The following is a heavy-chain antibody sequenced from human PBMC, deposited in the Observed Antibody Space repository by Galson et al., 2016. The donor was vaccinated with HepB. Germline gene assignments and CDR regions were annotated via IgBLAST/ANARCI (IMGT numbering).Heavy chain of an antibody. Sequence: PALVKPTQTLTLTCTFSGFSLSTSGMCVSWIRQPPGKALEWLALIDWNDHKYYSTSLKTRLTISKDTSKNQVVLTMTNMDPVDTATYYCARTHWYYYDSSGYYQIDYWGQGTLVTVSS. J-gene: IGHJ4*02. D-gene: IGHD3-22*01. CDR1: GFSLSTSGMC. CDR2: IDWNDHK. CDR3: ARTHWYYYDSSGYYQIDY. V-gene: IGHV2-70*01.